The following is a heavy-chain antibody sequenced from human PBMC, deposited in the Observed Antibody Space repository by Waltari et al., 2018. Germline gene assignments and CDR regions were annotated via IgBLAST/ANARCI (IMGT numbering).Heavy chain of an antibody. CDR1: GYSISRGYY. D-gene: IGHD3-22*01. CDR2: IYHSGST. CDR3: ARGYYYDSSGYYYAETPNWYFDL. J-gene: IGHJ2*01. Sequence: QVQLQESGPGLVKPSETLSLTCAVSGYSISRGYYWGWIRQPPGKGLEWIGSIYHSGSTNYNPSLKSRVTISVDTSKNQFSLKLSSVTAADTAVYYCARGYYYDSSGYYYAETPNWYFDLWGRGTLVTVSS. V-gene: IGHV4-38-2*01.